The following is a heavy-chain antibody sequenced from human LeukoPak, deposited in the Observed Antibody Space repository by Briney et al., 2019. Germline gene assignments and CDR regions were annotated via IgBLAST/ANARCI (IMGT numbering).Heavy chain of an antibody. J-gene: IGHJ4*02. CDR3: ARESDTSGPIDY. D-gene: IGHD3-22*01. Sequence: PSETLSLTCIVSGGSISSYYWSWVRQTPGKGLEWSGYISYSGNTNYNPSLKSRVTMSVDTSKNQFSLKLTSVTAADTAVYFCARESDTSGPIDYWGQGRLVAVSS. CDR1: GGSISSYY. CDR2: ISYSGNT. V-gene: IGHV4-59*01.